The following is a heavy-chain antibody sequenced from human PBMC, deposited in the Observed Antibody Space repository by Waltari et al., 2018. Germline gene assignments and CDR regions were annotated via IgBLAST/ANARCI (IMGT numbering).Heavy chain of an antibody. V-gene: IGHV5-51*01. J-gene: IGHJ4*02. CDR3: ARQRVDYYGSGSFFELDY. Sequence: VQLVQSGAEVKKPGQSLKISCKGSGYSFTSLWIGWTRQIPGKGLEWMGIIYPGDSDTRYSPSFQGQVTISADKSISTAYLQWSSLKASDTDMYDCARQRVDYYGSGSFFELDYWGQGTLVTVSS. D-gene: IGHD3-10*01. CDR1: GYSFTSLW. CDR2: IYPGDSDT.